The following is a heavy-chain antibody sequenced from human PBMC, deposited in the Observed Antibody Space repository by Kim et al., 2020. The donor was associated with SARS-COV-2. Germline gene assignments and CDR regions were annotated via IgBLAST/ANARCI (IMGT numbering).Heavy chain of an antibody. J-gene: IGHJ5*02. CDR2: IDPSDSYT. CDR1: GYSFTSYC. Sequence: GESLKISCKGSGYSFTSYCISWVRQMPGKGLEWMGRIDPSDSYTNYSPSFQGHVTISADKSISTAYLQWSSLKASDTAMYYCARLIPHYGDYSLRSWFDPWGQGTLVTVSS. D-gene: IGHD4-17*01. CDR3: ARLIPHYGDYSLRSWFDP. V-gene: IGHV5-10-1*01.